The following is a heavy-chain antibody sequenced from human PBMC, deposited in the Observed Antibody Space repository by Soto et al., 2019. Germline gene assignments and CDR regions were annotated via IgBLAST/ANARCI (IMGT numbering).Heavy chain of an antibody. D-gene: IGHD3-10*01. CDR3: GRAGRFGEPHFVY. CDR1: GGSISSYY. CDR2: IYYSGST. V-gene: IGHV4-59*01. Sequence: TSETLSLTCTVSGGSISSYYWSWIRQHPGKGLEWIGYIYYSGSTNYNPSLKSRVTISVDTSKNQFSLKLSSVTAADTAVYYCGRAGRFGEPHFVYWGQGTLVTASS. J-gene: IGHJ4*02.